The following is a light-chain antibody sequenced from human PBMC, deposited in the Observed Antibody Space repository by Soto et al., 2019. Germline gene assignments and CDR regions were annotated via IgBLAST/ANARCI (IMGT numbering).Light chain of an antibody. CDR2: WAA. Sequence: DTVITHCPDSLEVPLGEQAPINCKSSLSVLSSLNDQNTFAWCRQQPGQPPTLLIYWAATREFGGLAGFSASGSGTDFTLITSSLQAEDVAVYYCQQYYNSPPTFGGGTKVDI. CDR1: LSVLSSLNDQNT. J-gene: IGKJ4*01. CDR3: QQYYNSPPT. V-gene: IGKV4-1*01.